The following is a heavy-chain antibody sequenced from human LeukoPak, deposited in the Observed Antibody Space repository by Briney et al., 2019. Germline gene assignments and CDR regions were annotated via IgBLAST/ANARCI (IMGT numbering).Heavy chain of an antibody. Sequence: GGSLRLSCVVSGFTFSSYSMNWVRQAPGKGLEWVSSITSSSSYIFYGDSVKGRFTISRDNAKNSLYLQMNSLRAEDTAVYYCARSSIAVAGTPSYFDYWGQGTLVTVSS. CDR1: GFTFSSYS. V-gene: IGHV3-21*01. D-gene: IGHD6-19*01. CDR2: ITSSSSYI. CDR3: ARSSIAVAGTPSYFDY. J-gene: IGHJ4*02.